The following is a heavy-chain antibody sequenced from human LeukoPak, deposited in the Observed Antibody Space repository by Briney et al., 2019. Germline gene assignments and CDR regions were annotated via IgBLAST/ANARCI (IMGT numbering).Heavy chain of an antibody. CDR1: GFTFSSHD. CDR3: ARSFGWGMDV. J-gene: IGHJ6*02. D-gene: IGHD3-10*01. Sequence: GGSLRLSCAASGFTFSSHDMHWVRQATGRGLEWVSAINSEADPYYSDSVKGRFTISRDNAKNSFYLQMSGLRAGDTAVYYCARSFGWGMDVWGQGTAVIVSS. CDR2: INSEADP. V-gene: IGHV3-13*05.